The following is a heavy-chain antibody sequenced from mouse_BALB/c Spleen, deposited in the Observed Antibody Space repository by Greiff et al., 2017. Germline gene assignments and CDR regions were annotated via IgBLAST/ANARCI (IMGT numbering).Heavy chain of an antibody. Sequence: EVKVEESGGGLVQPKGSLKLSCAASGFTFNTYAMNWVRQAPGKGLEWVARIRSKSNNYATYYADSVKDRFTISRDDSQSMLYLQMNNLKTEDTAMYYCVGSFAYWGQGTLVTVSA. CDR1: GFTFNTYA. CDR2: IRSKSNNYAT. V-gene: IGHV10-1*02. CDR3: VGSFAY. J-gene: IGHJ3*01.